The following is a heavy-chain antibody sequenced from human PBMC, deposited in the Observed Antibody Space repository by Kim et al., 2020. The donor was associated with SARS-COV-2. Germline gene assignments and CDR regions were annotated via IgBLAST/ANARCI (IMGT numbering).Heavy chain of an antibody. CDR2: IYYSGST. CDR1: GGSISSYY. D-gene: IGHD1-26*01. V-gene: IGHV4-59*08. J-gene: IGHJ4*02. CDR3: ARQIGGSYTGDFDY. Sequence: SETLSLTCTVSGGSISSYYWSWIRQPPGKGLEWIGYIYYSGSTNYNPSRKSRVTISVDTSKNQFSLKLSTVTAADTAVYFCARQIGGSYTGDFDYWGQGTLVTVSS.